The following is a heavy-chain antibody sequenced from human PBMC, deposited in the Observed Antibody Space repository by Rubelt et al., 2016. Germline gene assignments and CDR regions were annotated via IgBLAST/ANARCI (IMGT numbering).Heavy chain of an antibody. CDR3: ARDREAVAGRGGDAFDI. J-gene: IGHJ3*02. D-gene: IGHD6-19*01. CDR2: ISSSSSNI. Sequence: VRQPPGKGLEWVSHISSSSSNIYYADSVKGRFTISRDNAKNSLYLQMNRLRDEDTAVYYCARDREAVAGRGGDAFDIWGQGTKVTVSS. V-gene: IGHV3-48*02.